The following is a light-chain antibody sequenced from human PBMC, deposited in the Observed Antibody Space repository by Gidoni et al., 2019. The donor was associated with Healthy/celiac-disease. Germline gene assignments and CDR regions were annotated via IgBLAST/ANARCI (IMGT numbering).Light chain of an antibody. CDR3: QQRSNWPYT. V-gene: IGKV3-11*01. J-gene: IGKJ2*01. CDR2: DAS. Sequence: EIVLTQSPATLSLSPGERATLSCRASQSVSSYLAWYQQKPGQAPRLLIYDASNRATGIPAQFSGSGSGTDFTLTISSLEPEDFAVYYCQQRSNWPYTFXQXSKLEIK. CDR1: QSVSSY.